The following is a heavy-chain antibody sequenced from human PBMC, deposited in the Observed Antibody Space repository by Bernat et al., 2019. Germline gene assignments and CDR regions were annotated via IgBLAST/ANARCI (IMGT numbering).Heavy chain of an antibody. CDR2: ISYDGSDK. CDR3: GGFNWFDP. D-gene: IGHD3-16*01. CDR1: GFTFSNYG. V-gene: IGHV3-30*03. J-gene: IGHJ5*02. Sequence: QVQLVESGGGVVQPGTSLRLSCAASGFTFSNYGMHWVRQAPGKGLEWVAIISYDGSDKHYADSVKDRFTISRENSKNTLYLQMNSLRAEDTAVYYCGGFNWFDPWGQGTLVTVSS.